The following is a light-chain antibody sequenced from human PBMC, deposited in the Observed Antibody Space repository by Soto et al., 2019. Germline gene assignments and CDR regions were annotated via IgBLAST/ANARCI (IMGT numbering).Light chain of an antibody. CDR3: QQFHVYSPWT. CDR1: QSVGTW. Sequence: DIQMTQSPSTLSASVGDSVTITCRSRQSVGTWLAWYQQKPGKAPKLLIYQASTLETGVPSRFSGNASGTEFELTISSLQPDYFATYYGQQFHVYSPWTFGTGTRVELK. V-gene: IGKV1-5*03. J-gene: IGKJ1*01. CDR2: QAS.